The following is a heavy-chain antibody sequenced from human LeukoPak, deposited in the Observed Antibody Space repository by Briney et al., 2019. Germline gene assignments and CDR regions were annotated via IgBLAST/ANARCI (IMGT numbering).Heavy chain of an antibody. V-gene: IGHV4-39*01. CDR3: ARNYYDGSGYYF. J-gene: IGHJ4*02. CDR1: GGSISSSSYY. CDR2: LYYSGST. Sequence: PSETLSLTCTVSGGSISSSSYYWVWIRQPPGKGLEWIGSLYYSGSTHYKPSLKSRVAIFVDTSKNQFSLRLSFVTAADAAVYYCARNYYDGSGYYFWGQGTQVTVSS. D-gene: IGHD3-22*01.